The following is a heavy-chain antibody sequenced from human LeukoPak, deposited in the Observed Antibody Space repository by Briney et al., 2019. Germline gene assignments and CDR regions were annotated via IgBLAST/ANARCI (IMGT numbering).Heavy chain of an antibody. J-gene: IGHJ5*02. CDR3: ASTPGYSGSYSPT. CDR2: IYYSGST. CDR1: GFTFSSYS. V-gene: IGHV4-39*01. D-gene: IGHD1-26*01. Sequence: GSLRLSCAASGFTFSSYSMNWIRQPPGKGLEWIGSIYYSGSTYYNPSLKSRVTISVDTSKNQFSLKLSSVTAADTAVYYCASTPGYSGSYSPTWGQGTLVTVSS.